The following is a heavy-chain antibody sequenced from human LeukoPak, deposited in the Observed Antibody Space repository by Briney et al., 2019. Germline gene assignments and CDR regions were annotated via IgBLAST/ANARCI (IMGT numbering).Heavy chain of an antibody. D-gene: IGHD1-1*01. V-gene: IGHV4-59*01. J-gene: IGHJ2*01. CDR3: AREPRYGNGNWYFDL. CDR1: GGSISSYY. Sequence: SETLSLTCTVSGGSISSYYWSWIRQPPGKGLEWIGYIYYSGSTNYNPSLKSRVTISVDTSKNQFSLKLSSVTAADTAVYYCAREPRYGNGNWYFDLWGRGTLVTVSS. CDR2: IYYSGST.